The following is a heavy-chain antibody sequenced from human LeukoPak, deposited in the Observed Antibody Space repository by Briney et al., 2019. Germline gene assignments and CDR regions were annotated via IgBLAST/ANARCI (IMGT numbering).Heavy chain of an antibody. CDR1: GYSLTSYW. CDR2: IYPGDSGT. D-gene: IGHD3-22*01. CDR3: ARRSISSGSYFVFDP. V-gene: IGHV5-51*01. Sequence: GESLKISCKGSGYSLTSYWIGWVRQMPGKGLEWMGIIYPGDSGTRYSPSFQGQVTISADKSISTAYLQWSSLKASDTAMYYCARRSISSGSYFVFDPWGQGTLVTVSS. J-gene: IGHJ5*02.